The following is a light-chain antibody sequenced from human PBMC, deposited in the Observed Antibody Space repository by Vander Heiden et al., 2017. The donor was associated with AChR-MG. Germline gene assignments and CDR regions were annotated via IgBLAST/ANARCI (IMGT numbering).Light chain of an antibody. V-gene: IGLV2-14*03. CDR2: DVS. CDR1: SSDVGGYNY. J-gene: IGLJ2*01. CDR3: SSYTSSSTRDVI. Sequence: QSALPQPASVSGSPGQSITIPCTGSSSDVGGYNYVSWYQQHPGKAPKLMIYDVSKRPSGVSNRFSASKSGNTASLTISGLQAEDEAYYFCSSYTSSSTRDVIFGGGTKLTVL.